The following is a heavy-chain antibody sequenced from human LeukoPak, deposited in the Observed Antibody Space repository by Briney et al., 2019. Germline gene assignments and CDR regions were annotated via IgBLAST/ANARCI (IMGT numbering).Heavy chain of an antibody. CDR3: ARYGPWCFGL. CDR2: IHYSGSS. Sequence: SETLSLTCTVSGDSISGNYWGWIRQPPGKGLEWIGYIHYSGSSSYNPSLKSRVTMTVDTSKNQFSLKLTSVTAADTAVYYCARYGPWCFGLWGRGILVTVSS. J-gene: IGHJ2*01. D-gene: IGHD3-10*01. CDR1: GDSISGNY. V-gene: IGHV4-59*01.